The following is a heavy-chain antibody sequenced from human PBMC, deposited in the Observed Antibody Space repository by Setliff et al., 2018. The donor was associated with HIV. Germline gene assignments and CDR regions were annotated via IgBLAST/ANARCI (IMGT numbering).Heavy chain of an antibody. CDR1: GFIFSSYA. Sequence: GGSLRLSCAASGFIFSSYAMSWVRQAPGKGLEWVSAISGSGGSTYYADSEKGRFTISRDNSKNTLYLQMNSLRAEDTAVYYCAKSRTDSSGYYYSSHWGQGTLVTVSS. D-gene: IGHD3-22*01. CDR2: ISGSGGST. V-gene: IGHV3-23*01. J-gene: IGHJ4*02. CDR3: AKSRTDSSGYYYSSH.